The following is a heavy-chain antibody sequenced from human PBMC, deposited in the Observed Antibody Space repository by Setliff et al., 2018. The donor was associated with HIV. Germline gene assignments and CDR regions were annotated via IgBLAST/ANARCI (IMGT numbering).Heavy chain of an antibody. CDR2: IKKDGSDK. D-gene: IGHD1-1*01. CDR3: ARDWNGDGRSIDS. Sequence: PGGSLRLSCAASGFTFSNSWMTWVRQAPGKGLEWVANIKKDGSDKFYVDSVKGRFAISRDNAKNSLNLEMNSLRAEDTAIYYCARDWNGDGRSIDSWGQGTLVTVSS. J-gene: IGHJ5*01. CDR1: GFTFSNSW. V-gene: IGHV3-7*03.